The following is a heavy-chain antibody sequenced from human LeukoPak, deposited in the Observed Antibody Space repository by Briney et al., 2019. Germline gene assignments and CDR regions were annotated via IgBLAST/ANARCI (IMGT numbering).Heavy chain of an antibody. CDR3: ARVEAARNRPFDY. J-gene: IGHJ4*02. Sequence: PGGSLRLSCAASGFTFSSYWMHWVRQAPGKGLVWVSRINSDGSSTSYADSVKGRFTISRDNAKNTPYLQMNSLRAEDTAVYYCARVEAARNRPFDYWGQGTLVTVSS. CDR2: INSDGSST. D-gene: IGHD6-13*01. CDR1: GFTFSSYW. V-gene: IGHV3-74*01.